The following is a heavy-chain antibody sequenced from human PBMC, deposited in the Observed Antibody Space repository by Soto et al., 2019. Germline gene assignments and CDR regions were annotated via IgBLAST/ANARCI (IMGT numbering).Heavy chain of an antibody. CDR2: IYYSGST. CDR3: ARAGTTIFGVVTPNWFDP. D-gene: IGHD3-3*01. CDR1: GGSISSGDYY. V-gene: IGHV4-30-4*01. J-gene: IGHJ5*02. Sequence: QVQLQESGPGLVKPSQTLSLTCTVSGGSISSGDYYWSWIRQPPGKGLEWIGYIYYSGSTYYNPSLTSRVTISVDTSKNQFSLKLSSVTAADTAVYYCARAGTTIFGVVTPNWFDPWGQGTLVTVSS.